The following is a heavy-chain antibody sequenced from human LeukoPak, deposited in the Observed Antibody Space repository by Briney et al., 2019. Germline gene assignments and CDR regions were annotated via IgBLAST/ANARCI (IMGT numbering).Heavy chain of an antibody. CDR3: AKDSIAVAGTTFDY. D-gene: IGHD6-19*01. CDR1: GFTFSDYY. Sequence: GGSLRLSCAASGFTFSDYYMSWVRQAPGKGLEWVSAISGSGGSTYYADSVKGRLTISRDNSKNTLYLQMNSLRAEDTAVYYCAKDSIAVAGTTFDYWGQGTLVTVSS. J-gene: IGHJ4*02. V-gene: IGHV3-23*01. CDR2: ISGSGGST.